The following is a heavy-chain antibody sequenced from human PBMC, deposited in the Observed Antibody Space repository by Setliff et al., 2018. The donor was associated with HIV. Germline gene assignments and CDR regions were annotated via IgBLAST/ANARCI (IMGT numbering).Heavy chain of an antibody. CDR2: IYPGDSET. J-gene: IGHJ6*04. CDR3: ARLTYGNSHAFPHHVDV. D-gene: IGHD5-18*01. Sequence: SLPISCKGSGSDFTRYWFAWVRQLPGKGLEWMGLIYPGDSETRYNPSFQGPVTISADKSINAAYVQWSSLQASDTAMYYFARLTYGNSHAFPHHVDVWGKGTTVTVSS. CDR1: GSDFTRYW. V-gene: IGHV5-51*01.